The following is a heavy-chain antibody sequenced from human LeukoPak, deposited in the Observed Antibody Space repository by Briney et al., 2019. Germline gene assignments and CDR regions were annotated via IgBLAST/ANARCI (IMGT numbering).Heavy chain of an antibody. CDR2: ISLSGQT. D-gene: IGHD1-26*01. CDR1: GGSIRSTNW. CDR3: SRESGAVCPSGY. Sequence: PSETLCLSCAASGGSIRSTNWWCVVREPPGQVLGGIGEISLSGQTNFNPSLNGRVTMSLDESRNQLSLKLNSVTAADTAIYYCSRESGAVCPSGYWGQGTLLIVPP. J-gene: IGHJ4*02. V-gene: IGHV4-4*02.